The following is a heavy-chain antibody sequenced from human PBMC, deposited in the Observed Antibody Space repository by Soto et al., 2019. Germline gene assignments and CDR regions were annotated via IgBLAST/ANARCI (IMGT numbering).Heavy chain of an antibody. CDR3: ARRVADESPGHYRQKYYQYYGMDV. V-gene: IGHV5-51*01. J-gene: IGHJ6*02. CDR2: IYPVDSSA. Sequence: GESLKISCRGSGFDFSTSSIAWVRQMPGKGLEWMGVIYPVDSSARYSPSFQGQVTFSADKSINTAYVQWSSLWASGTATYFCARRVADESPGHYRQKYYQYYGMDVWGQGTTVTVSS. CDR1: GFDFSTSS. D-gene: IGHD3-16*01.